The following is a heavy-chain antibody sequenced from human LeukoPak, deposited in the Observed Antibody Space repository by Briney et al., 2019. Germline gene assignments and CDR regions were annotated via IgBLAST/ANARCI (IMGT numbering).Heavy chain of an antibody. CDR3: TRLLPSSHHFFDS. V-gene: IGHV3-53*01. CDR1: GFTVSNDY. D-gene: IGHD6-6*01. Sequence: GGSLRLSCAVSGFTVSNDYMSWVRQAPEKGLEWVSVIYGGGDTYYADSVRGRFTISRDNFENTLFLQMDSLRAEDTTVYYCTRLLPSSHHFFDSWGQGTLVTVSS. CDR2: IYGGGDT. J-gene: IGHJ4*02.